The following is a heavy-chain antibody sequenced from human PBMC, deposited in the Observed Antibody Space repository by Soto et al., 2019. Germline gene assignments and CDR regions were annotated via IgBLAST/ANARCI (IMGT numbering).Heavy chain of an antibody. Sequence: GGSLRLSCAASGFTVSSNYMSWVRQAPGKGLEWVSVIYSGGSTYYADSVKGRFTISRDNSKNTLYLQMNSLRAEDTAVYYCARQIAAAGTRWFDPWGQGTLVTVSS. CDR3: ARQIAAAGTRWFDP. CDR1: GFTVSSNY. CDR2: IYSGGST. V-gene: IGHV3-66*04. D-gene: IGHD6-13*01. J-gene: IGHJ5*02.